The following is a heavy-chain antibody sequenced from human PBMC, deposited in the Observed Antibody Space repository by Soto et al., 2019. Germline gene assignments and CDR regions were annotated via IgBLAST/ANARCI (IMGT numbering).Heavy chain of an antibody. D-gene: IGHD2-2*01. J-gene: IGHJ4*02. CDR2: ISYDGSKK. CDR1: GFTFRSYG. V-gene: IGHV3-30*03. Sequence: PGGSLRLSCAASGFTFRSYGMHWVRQTPGKGLEWVAVISYDGSKKYYADSVKGRFTISRDSSKNTLYLQMNSLRAEDTAVYYCGRDPNSLSLAVPAASDYWGQGTLVTVSS. CDR3: GRDPNSLSLAVPAASDY.